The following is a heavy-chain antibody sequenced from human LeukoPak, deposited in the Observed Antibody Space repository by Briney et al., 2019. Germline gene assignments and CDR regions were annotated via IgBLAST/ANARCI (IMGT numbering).Heavy chain of an antibody. D-gene: IGHD2-2*01. V-gene: IGHV4-59*01. J-gene: IGHJ3*02. CDR1: GGSISSYQ. CDR2: LYYSGNT. CDR3: ARHGSTSLHYAFDI. Sequence: SETLSLTCTVSGGSISSYQWSWIRQPPGKGLEWTAYLYYSGNTNYNPPLKSRLTLSVDTSKNQFSLKLNSVIAADTALYYCARHGSTSLHYAFDIWGQETMVTVSS.